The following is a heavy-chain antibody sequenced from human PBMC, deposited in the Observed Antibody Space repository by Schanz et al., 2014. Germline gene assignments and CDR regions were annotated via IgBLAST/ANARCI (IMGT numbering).Heavy chain of an antibody. V-gene: IGHV4-34*01. Sequence: QVQLQQWGAGLLKPSETLSLTCAVYGGSFSGYYWTWIRQPPGKGLEWIGEIHHSGSTNYNPSLKNRVTISMDTSKSQFSLKLSSVTAADTAVYYCARGEWSTSQFDYWGHGTLVTVSS. CDR2: IHHSGST. J-gene: IGHJ4*01. CDR3: ARGEWSTSQFDY. D-gene: IGHD2-2*01. CDR1: GGSFSGYY.